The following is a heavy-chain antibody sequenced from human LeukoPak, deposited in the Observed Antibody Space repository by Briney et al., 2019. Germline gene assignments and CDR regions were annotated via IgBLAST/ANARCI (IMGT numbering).Heavy chain of an antibody. Sequence: GGSLTLSCDDSGFPFRSYEMNWVRQAPGKGLEWIAYLSSSGSAFSYADSVKGRFTIARDNAKNSVYLEMNSLRADDTAVYYCARSARLMKGVVEVTALDDWGQGTLVTVSS. V-gene: IGHV3-48*03. CDR1: GFPFRSYE. CDR2: LSSSGSAF. J-gene: IGHJ4*02. D-gene: IGHD3-3*01. CDR3: ARSARLMKGVVEVTALDD.